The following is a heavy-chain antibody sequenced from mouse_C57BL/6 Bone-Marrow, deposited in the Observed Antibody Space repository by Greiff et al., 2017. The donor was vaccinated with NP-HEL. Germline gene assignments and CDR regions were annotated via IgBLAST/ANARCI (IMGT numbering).Heavy chain of an antibody. D-gene: IGHD2-4*01. CDR1: GYTFTSYG. Sequence: QVQLQQSGAELARPGASVKLSCKASGYTFTSYGISWVKQRTGQGLEWIGEIYPRSGNTYYNEKFKGKATLTADKSSSTAYMELRSLTSEDSAVYVCARYDYDVDWFAYWGQGTLVTVSA. V-gene: IGHV1-81*01. CDR3: ARYDYDVDWFAY. CDR2: IYPRSGNT. J-gene: IGHJ3*01.